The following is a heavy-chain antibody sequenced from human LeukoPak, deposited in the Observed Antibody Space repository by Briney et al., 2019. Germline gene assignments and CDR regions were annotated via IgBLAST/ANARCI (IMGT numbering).Heavy chain of an antibody. D-gene: IGHD3-22*01. J-gene: IGHJ3*02. CDR2: IKQDGSET. CDR1: GFIFSSDW. CDR3: ARDTSPLDYYDSSAYYDAYDI. Sequence: GSLRLSCAASGFIFSSDWMSWVRPVPGKGPEWVANIKQDGSETYYVDSVKSRFTISRDNAKNSLSLHMNSLRAEDSAVYYCARDTSPLDYYDSSAYYDAYDIWGQGTTVIVSS. V-gene: IGHV3-7*01.